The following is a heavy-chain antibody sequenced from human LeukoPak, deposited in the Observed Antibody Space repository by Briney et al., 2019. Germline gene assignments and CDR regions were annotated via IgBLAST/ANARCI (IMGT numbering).Heavy chain of an antibody. CDR1: GYTFTSYY. D-gene: IGHD3-10*01. J-gene: IGHJ4*02. Sequence: ASVKVSCKASGYTFTSYYMHWVRQAPGQGLEWMGIINPSGGSTSYAQKFQGRVTMTGDTSTSTVYMELSSLRSEDTAVYYCARAETVTYYYSPEDYWGQGTLVTVSS. V-gene: IGHV1-46*01. CDR3: ARAETVTYYYSPEDY. CDR2: INPSGGST.